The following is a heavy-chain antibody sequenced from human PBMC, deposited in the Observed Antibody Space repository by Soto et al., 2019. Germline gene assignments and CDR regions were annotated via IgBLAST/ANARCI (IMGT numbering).Heavy chain of an antibody. CDR1: GFIVNGKKY. CDR2: VYSADGT. CDR3: ATWRQREHAFDV. D-gene: IGHD1-1*01. J-gene: IGHJ3*01. Sequence: DAQVEESGGGLIQPGGSLRLSCAASGFIVNGKKYLSCVRPAPGKVLEWLSAVYSADGTFYADSVKGRFTVSLDNVKKTVYLQMNSLGSEDTGVYYCATWRQREHAFDVWGPGTRVTVSA. V-gene: IGHV3-53*01.